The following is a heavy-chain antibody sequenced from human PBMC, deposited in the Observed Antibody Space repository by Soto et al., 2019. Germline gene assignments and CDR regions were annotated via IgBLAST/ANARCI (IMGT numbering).Heavy chain of an antibody. CDR1: GFTFDDYA. Sequence: EVQLVESGGGLVQPGRSLRLSCAASGFTFDDYAMHWVRQAPGKGLEWVSGISWNSGSIGYADSVKGRFTISRDNAKNSLYLQMNSLRAEDTALYYCAKDAYGDYVTFHFDYWGQGTLVTVSS. CDR3: AKDAYGDYVTFHFDY. J-gene: IGHJ4*02. V-gene: IGHV3-9*01. CDR2: ISWNSGSI. D-gene: IGHD4-17*01.